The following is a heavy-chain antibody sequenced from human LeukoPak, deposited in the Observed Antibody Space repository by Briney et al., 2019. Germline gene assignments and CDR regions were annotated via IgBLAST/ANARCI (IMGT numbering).Heavy chain of an antibody. CDR3: AGRPTGYSSGYIH. CDR2: TSGSAHKI. J-gene: IGHJ4*02. Sequence: GGSLRLSCVASGITFSNHAVSWVRQAPEKGLDWVSVTSGSAHKIRYADSVKGRFTISRDNSENIVYLQMNNLRVEDTAVYYCAGRPTGYSSGYIHWGQGTLVTVSS. V-gene: IGHV3-23*01. D-gene: IGHD5-18*01. CDR1: GITFSNHA.